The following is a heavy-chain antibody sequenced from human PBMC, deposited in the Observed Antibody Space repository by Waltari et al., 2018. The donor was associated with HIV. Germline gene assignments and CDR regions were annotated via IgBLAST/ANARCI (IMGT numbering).Heavy chain of an antibody. CDR1: GFTFSFCSYT. D-gene: IGHD5-12*01. CDR3: AREDYSGYVGHAFDI. V-gene: IGHV3-21*02. Sequence: QLVESGGGLVKPGGSLRLSCGASGFTFSFCSYTMNWVRQAPGKGLEWVASISRSSSFIYTAESVKGRFTISRDNVKKSVDLQMNSLRPEDTAVYYCAREDYSGYVGHAFDIWGQGTMVTVSS. J-gene: IGHJ3*02. CDR2: ISRSSSFI.